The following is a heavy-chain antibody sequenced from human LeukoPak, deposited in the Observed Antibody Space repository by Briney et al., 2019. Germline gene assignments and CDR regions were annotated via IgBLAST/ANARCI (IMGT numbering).Heavy chain of an antibody. CDR3: ARGRSSGWYYPLHYFDY. CDR1: GGSISSSSYY. D-gene: IGHD6-19*01. V-gene: IGHV4-39*07. J-gene: IGHJ4*02. CDR2: IYYSGST. Sequence: SETLSLTCTVSGGSISSSSYYWGWIRQPPGKGLEWIGSIYYSGSTYYNPSLKSRVTISVDTSKNQFSLKLSSVTAADTAVYYCARGRSSGWYYPLHYFDYWGQGTLVTVSS.